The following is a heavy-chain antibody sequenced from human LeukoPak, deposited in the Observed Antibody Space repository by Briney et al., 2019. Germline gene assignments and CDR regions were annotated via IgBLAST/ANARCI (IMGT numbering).Heavy chain of an antibody. Sequence: PSETLSLTCAVYGGSFSGYYWSWIRQPPGKGLEWIGEINHSGSTNYNPSLKSRVTISVDTSKNQFSLKLSSVTAADTAVYYCARAHKYYYDSSGYYVYWGQGTLVTVSS. V-gene: IGHV4-34*01. CDR1: GGSFSGYY. CDR3: ARAHKYYYDSSGYYVY. CDR2: INHSGST. J-gene: IGHJ4*02. D-gene: IGHD3-22*01.